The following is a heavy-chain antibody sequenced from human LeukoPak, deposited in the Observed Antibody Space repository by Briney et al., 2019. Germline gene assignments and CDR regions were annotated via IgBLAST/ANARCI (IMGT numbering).Heavy chain of an antibody. J-gene: IGHJ4*02. V-gene: IGHV4-59*01. Sequence: SETLPLTCTVYGGSISDYCWSWIRQPPGKGLEWIGYVYYSGDNNYNPSLKSRVTMSVETSKNQFSLKLNSVTAADTAVYYCVRGQILADYWGQGALVTVSS. CDR1: GGSISDYC. D-gene: IGHD2/OR15-2a*01. CDR2: VYYSGDN. CDR3: VRGQILADY.